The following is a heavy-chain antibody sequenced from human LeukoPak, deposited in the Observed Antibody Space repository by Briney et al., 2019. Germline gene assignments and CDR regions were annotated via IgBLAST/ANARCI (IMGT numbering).Heavy chain of an antibody. CDR2: INHSGST. V-gene: IGHV4-34*01. CDR3: ARESGFEYYGSGSTGYSYGMWYFDL. J-gene: IGHJ2*01. Sequence: SETLSLTCAVYGGSFSGYYWSWIRQPPGKGLEWIGEINHSGSTNYNPSLKSRVTISGDTSKNQFSLKLSSVTAADTAVYYCARESGFEYYGSGSTGYSYGMWYFDLWGRGTLVTVSS. D-gene: IGHD3-10*01. CDR1: GGSFSGYY.